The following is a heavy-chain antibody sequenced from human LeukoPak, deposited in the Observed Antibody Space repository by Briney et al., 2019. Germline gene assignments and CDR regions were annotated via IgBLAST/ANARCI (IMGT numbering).Heavy chain of an antibody. Sequence: SETLFLTCTVSGGSISSYYWSWIRQPPGEGLEWIGYIYHSGSTNYNPSLKSRVTISVDTSKNQFSLKLSSVTAADTAVYYCAREGTVTTPDYWGQGTLVTVSS. V-gene: IGHV4-59*01. CDR3: AREGTVTTPDY. J-gene: IGHJ4*02. CDR2: IYHSGST. D-gene: IGHD4-17*01. CDR1: GGSISSYY.